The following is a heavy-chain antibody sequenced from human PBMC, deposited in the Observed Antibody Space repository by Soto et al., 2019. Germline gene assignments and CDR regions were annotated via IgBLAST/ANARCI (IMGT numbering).Heavy chain of an antibody. Sequence: QVQVQQSGPRLVKPSETLSLTCTVSSGPTRSNNWCWIRQSPGRGLEWIGYVYYTGGTSYNPSLNSRVTISADTSTNHISLHLSSVTAADTAIYYCVRQGIDYLHGLVDVWGQGTAVSVPS. D-gene: IGHD1-26*01. V-gene: IGHV4-59*08. J-gene: IGHJ6*02. CDR2: VYYTGGT. CDR1: SGPTRSNN. CDR3: VRQGIDYLHGLVDV.